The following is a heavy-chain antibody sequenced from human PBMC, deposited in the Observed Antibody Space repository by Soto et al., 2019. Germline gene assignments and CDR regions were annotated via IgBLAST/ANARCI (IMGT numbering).Heavy chain of an antibody. CDR3: AAAGAVTFDL. CDR1: GYTFSNYA. V-gene: IGHV3-23*01. J-gene: IGHJ3*01. CDR2: IRGNGDGT. D-gene: IGHD4-17*01. Sequence: VQLLESGGGLVPPGGSLRLSCAASGYTFSNYAMSWVRQAPGKGLEWVSTIRGNGDGTYYADSVKGRFTISRDNSKNTLSLQMNSLRVEDTALYYCAAAGAVTFDLWGQGTMVTVSS.